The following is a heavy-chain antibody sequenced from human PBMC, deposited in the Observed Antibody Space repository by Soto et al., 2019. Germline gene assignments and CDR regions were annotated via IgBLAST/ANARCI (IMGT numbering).Heavy chain of an antibody. Sequence: PSETLSLTCAAYGGSFSAYYWSWIRQPPGKGLEWMGEINHSASTNYNPSLKSRVTISVDTSKNQFSLKLSSVTAADTAVYYCARGHWDCSSTRCYWYYYYYYGMDVWGQGTTVTVSS. J-gene: IGHJ6*02. CDR1: GGSFSAYY. V-gene: IGHV4-34*01. CDR2: INHSAST. CDR3: ARGHWDCSSTRCYWYYYYYYGMDV. D-gene: IGHD2-2*01.